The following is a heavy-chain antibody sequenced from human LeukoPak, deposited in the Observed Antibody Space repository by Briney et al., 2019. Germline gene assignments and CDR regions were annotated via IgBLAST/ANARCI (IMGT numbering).Heavy chain of an antibody. J-gene: IGHJ4*02. CDR1: GYSISSGYY. CDR3: ARDVSQLTFDS. Sequence: SETLSLTCTVSGYSISSGYYWGWIRQPAGKGLEWIGTIYHSGSTYYNPSLKSRVTISVDTSKNQFSLKLSSVTAADTAVYYCARDVSQLTFDSWGQGTLVTVSS. V-gene: IGHV4-38-2*02. CDR2: IYHSGST. D-gene: IGHD2/OR15-2a*01.